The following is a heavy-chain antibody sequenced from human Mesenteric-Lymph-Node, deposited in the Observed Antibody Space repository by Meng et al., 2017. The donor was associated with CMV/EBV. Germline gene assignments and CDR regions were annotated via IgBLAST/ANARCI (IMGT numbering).Heavy chain of an antibody. J-gene: IGHJ4*02. D-gene: IGHD5-18*01. Sequence: AASGLTFNSCAMNWVRQAPGQGLEWVSGISTSGSITYYADSVKGRFTISRDNSKNTLYLQMKSLRAEDTAIYYCAKGLDTSLVPFDYWGQGTLVTVSS. CDR3: AKGLDTSLVPFDY. CDR2: ISTSGSIT. V-gene: IGHV3-23*01. CDR1: GLTFNSCA.